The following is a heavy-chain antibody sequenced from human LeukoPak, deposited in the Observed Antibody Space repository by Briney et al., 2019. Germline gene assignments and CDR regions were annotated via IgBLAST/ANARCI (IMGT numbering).Heavy chain of an antibody. J-gene: IGHJ4*02. V-gene: IGHV4-39*01. D-gene: IGHD6-19*01. CDR3: ARHGSSSGWSLY. CDR2: IYYSGGT. Sequence: PSETLSLTCTVSGGSISXXXXXXGWXXXPPGXXXXXXGSIYYSGGTYYNPXXKSRXTISVDTSKNQFSLRLSSVTAADTAVYYCARHGSSSGWSLYWGQGTLVTVSS. CDR1: GGSISXXXXX.